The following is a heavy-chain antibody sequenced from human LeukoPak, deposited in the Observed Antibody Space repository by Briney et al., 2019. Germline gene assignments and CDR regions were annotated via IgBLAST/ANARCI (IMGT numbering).Heavy chain of an antibody. CDR3: ARRGGGYHFDY. CDR1: GFSFSDYA. D-gene: IGHD3-22*01. CDR2: ISYDGSEI. Sequence: PGRSLRLSCAAFGFSFSDYAMHWVRQAPGKGPEWVAVISYDGSEIHYADSVKGRFTISRDNSKSTLNLQMNSLRAEDTAVYYCARRGGGYHFDYWGQGTLVTVSS. V-gene: IGHV3-30*16. J-gene: IGHJ4*02.